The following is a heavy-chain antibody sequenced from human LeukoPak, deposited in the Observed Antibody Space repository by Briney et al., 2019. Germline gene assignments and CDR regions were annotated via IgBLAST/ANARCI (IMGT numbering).Heavy chain of an antibody. CDR2: ISSSSSYT. CDR3: ARDLTYYGSGSYYNPFDY. V-gene: IGHV3-11*06. J-gene: IGHJ4*02. CDR1: GFTFSDYY. Sequence: GGSLRLSCAASGFTFSDYYMSWIRQAPGKGLEWVSYISSSSSYTNYADSVKGRFTISRDNAKNSLYLQMNSLRAEDTAVYYCARDLTYYGSGSYYNPFDYWGQGTLVTVSS. D-gene: IGHD3-10*01.